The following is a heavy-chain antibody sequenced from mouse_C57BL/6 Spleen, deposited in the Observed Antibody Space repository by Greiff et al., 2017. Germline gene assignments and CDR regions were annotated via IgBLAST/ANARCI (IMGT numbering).Heavy chain of an antibody. J-gene: IGHJ2*01. CDR2: IHPNSGST. V-gene: IGHV1-64*01. Sequence: QVQLQQPGAELVKPGASVKLSCKASGYTFTSYWMHWVKQRPGQGLEWIGMIHPNSGSTNYNEKFKSKATLTVDKSSSTAYMQLSSLTSEDSAVYYCARWKATTVVAIDYWGQGTTLTVSS. D-gene: IGHD1-1*01. CDR3: ARWKATTVVAIDY. CDR1: GYTFTSYW.